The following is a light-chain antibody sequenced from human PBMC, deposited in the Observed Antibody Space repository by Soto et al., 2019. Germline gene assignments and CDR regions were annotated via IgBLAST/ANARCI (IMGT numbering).Light chain of an antibody. CDR3: QQYGSSPWT. CDR2: VAS. V-gene: IGKV3-20*01. Sequence: EIVLTQSPGTLSLSPGERATLSCRASQSVSSSYLAWYQQKPGQAPRLLIYVASSRAPGIPDTFSGSGSGTDFTLTISRLEPEDFAVYYCQQYGSSPWTFGQGTKVEIK. J-gene: IGKJ1*01. CDR1: QSVSSSY.